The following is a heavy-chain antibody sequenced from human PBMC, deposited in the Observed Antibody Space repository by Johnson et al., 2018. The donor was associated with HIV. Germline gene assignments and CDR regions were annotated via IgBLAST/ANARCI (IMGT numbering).Heavy chain of an antibody. CDR2: ISWNSGSI. CDR3: ATYSSSWYKGGYAFDI. Sequence: VESGGGLVQPGRSLRLSCAASGFTFDDYAMHWVRQAPGKGLEWVSGISWNSGSIGYADSVKGRFTISRDNAKNSLYLQMNSLRAEDTAVYYCATYSSSWYKGGYAFDIWGQGTMVTVSS. D-gene: IGHD6-13*01. V-gene: IGHV3-9*01. J-gene: IGHJ3*02. CDR1: GFTFDDYA.